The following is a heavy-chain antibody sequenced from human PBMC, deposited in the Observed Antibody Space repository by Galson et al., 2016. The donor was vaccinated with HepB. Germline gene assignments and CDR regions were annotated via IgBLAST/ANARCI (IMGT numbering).Heavy chain of an antibody. CDR3: TRDIAAFGGVME. Sequence: SLRLSCAGSGFTLSRYWMSWVRQAPGIGLEWVANIKEDGSEKKYVDSVKGRFTISRDNAKNSVYLQMNSLRAEDTAVYYCTRDIAAFGGVMEWGQGTLVTISS. CDR2: IKEDGSEK. CDR1: GFTLSRYW. V-gene: IGHV3-7*04. D-gene: IGHD3-16*01. J-gene: IGHJ4*02.